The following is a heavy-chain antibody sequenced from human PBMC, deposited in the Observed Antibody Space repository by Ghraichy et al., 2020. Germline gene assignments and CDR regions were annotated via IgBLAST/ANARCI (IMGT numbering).Heavy chain of an antibody. D-gene: IGHD3-3*01. CDR1: GGSFSGYY. J-gene: IGHJ4*02. Sequence: SETLSLTCAVYGGSFSGYYWSWIRQPPGKGLEWIGEINHSGSTNYNPSLKSRVTISVDTSKNQFSLKLSSVTAADTAVYYCARARKYYDFWSGYYSYFDYWGQGTLVTVSS. V-gene: IGHV4-34*01. CDR3: ARARKYYDFWSGYYSYFDY. CDR2: INHSGST.